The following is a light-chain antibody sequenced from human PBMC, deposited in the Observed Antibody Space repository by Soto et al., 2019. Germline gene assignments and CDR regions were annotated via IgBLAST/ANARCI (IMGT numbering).Light chain of an antibody. Sequence: QSVLTQPASVSGSPGQSITLSCTGTSSDVGAYKYVSWYQQHPGQAPKLMIYEVSNRPSGVSNRFSGSKSGNTASLTISGLQAEDEADYYCSSHTSSSTVYVFXTGTKVTVL. CDR3: SSHTSSSTVYV. V-gene: IGLV2-14*01. J-gene: IGLJ1*01. CDR1: SSDVGAYKY. CDR2: EVS.